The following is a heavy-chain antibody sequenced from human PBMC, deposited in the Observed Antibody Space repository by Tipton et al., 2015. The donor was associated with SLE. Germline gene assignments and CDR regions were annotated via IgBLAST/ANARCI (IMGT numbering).Heavy chain of an antibody. V-gene: IGHV4-59*01. CDR2: IYYSGST. CDR1: GGSISSYY. CDR3: AGDSTGYCYGVGES. J-gene: IGHJ5*02. Sequence: TLSLTCTVSGGSISSYYWSWIRQPPGKGLEWIGYIYYSGSTNYNPSLKSRVTISVDTSKNQFSLKLSSVTAADTGVYYCAGDSTGYCYGVGESWGQRMLVIVSP. D-gene: IGHD3-22*01.